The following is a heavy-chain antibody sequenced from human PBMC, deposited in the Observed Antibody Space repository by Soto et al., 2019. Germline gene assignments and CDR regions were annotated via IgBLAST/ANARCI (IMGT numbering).Heavy chain of an antibody. Sequence: PGESLKISCNGSGYTFSRYWMGWVRQAPGKGLEWMGMIYPGDSDARYSPSFEGQVTFSVDKSINTAYLQWNSLTASDTAMYYCARQGGEYNTMSDYWGQGTLVTVSS. V-gene: IGHV5-51*01. CDR1: GYTFSRYW. D-gene: IGHD3-10*01. CDR3: ARQGGEYNTMSDY. CDR2: IYPGDSDA. J-gene: IGHJ4*02.